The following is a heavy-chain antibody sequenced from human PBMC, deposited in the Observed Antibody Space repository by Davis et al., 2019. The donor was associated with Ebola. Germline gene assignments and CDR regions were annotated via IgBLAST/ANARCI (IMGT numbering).Heavy chain of an antibody. CDR2: IYHSGST. Sequence: SETLSLTCAVYGGSFSGYYWSWIRQPPGKGLEWIGEIYHSGSTNYNPSLKSRVTISVDKSKNQFSLKLSSVTAADTAVYYCARHTVRGFLEWLISDDYYYGMDVWGQGTTVTVSS. J-gene: IGHJ6*02. CDR3: ARHTVRGFLEWLISDDYYYGMDV. D-gene: IGHD3-3*01. CDR1: GGSFSGYY. V-gene: IGHV4-34*01.